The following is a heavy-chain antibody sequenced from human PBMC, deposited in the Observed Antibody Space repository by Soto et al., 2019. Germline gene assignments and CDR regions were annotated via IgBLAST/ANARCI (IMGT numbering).Heavy chain of an antibody. V-gene: IGHV4-34*01. Sequence: QVQLQQWGAGLLKPSETLSLTCAVYGGSFSGYYWSWIRQPPGKGLEWIGEINHSGSTNYNPSLKSRVTISVDTSKNQFSLKLSSVTAADTAVYYCARVLRAWQSRGWFDPWGQGTLVTVSS. J-gene: IGHJ5*02. D-gene: IGHD2-8*02. CDR3: ARVLRAWQSRGWFDP. CDR1: GGSFSGYY. CDR2: INHSGST.